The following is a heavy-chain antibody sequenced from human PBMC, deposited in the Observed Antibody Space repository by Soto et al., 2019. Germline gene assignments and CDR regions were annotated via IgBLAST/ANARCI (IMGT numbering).Heavy chain of an antibody. CDR1: GSSINSSGYY. V-gene: IGHV4-39*01. J-gene: IGHJ4*02. D-gene: IGHD3-16*01. CDR2: MFYGVST. Sequence: LXLTFTFSGSSINSSGYYWGWIRQPPGKGLEWIGSMFYGVSTYYNPSLKSRVNVSVDTSKNQFSLNLRSLTAADTAVYYCARLPSRHLVEYWGQGTLVTVSS. CDR3: ARLPSRHLVEY.